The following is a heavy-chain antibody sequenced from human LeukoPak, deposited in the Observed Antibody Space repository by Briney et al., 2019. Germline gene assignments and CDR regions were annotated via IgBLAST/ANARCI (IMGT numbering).Heavy chain of an antibody. CDR2: ISGIGGST. D-gene: IGHD6-13*01. Sequence: GGSLRLSCAASGFTFSNYAMSWVRQAPGKGLEWLSAISGIGGSTYYADSVTGRFTISRDNSNNTLDLQMNSLRADDTAVYYCTKAARIAGPSYYYYGMDVWGKGTTVTVS. V-gene: IGHV3-23*01. J-gene: IGHJ6*04. CDR1: GFTFSNYA. CDR3: TKAARIAGPSYYYYGMDV.